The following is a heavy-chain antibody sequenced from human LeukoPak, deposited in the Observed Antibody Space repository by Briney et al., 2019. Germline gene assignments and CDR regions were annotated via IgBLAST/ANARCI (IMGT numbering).Heavy chain of an antibody. Sequence: GGSLRLSCAASGFPVSSNYMSWVRQAPGKGLEWVSVIYSGGSTYYADSVKGRFTISRDNSQNTLYLQMNSLRAEDTAVYYCARMDRYGDLKYCHHWGQGTLVTVSS. D-gene: IGHD4-17*01. J-gene: IGHJ1*01. CDR2: IYSGGST. V-gene: IGHV3-53*01. CDR1: GFPVSSNY. CDR3: ARMDRYGDLKYCHH.